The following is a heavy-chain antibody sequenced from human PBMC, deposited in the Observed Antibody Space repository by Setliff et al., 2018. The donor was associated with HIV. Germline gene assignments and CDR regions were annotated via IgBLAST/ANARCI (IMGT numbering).Heavy chain of an antibody. V-gene: IGHV5-51*01. D-gene: IGHD6-6*01. CDR2: IYLSDSDT. J-gene: IGHJ4*02. CDR1: GYTFPHAW. CDR3: ATSPGTYSDSSASYFDY. Sequence: PGESLKISCKGSGYTFPHAWIGWVRQMPGKGLEWMGIIYLSDSDTRYSRSFQGQVTISVDQSITTAYLQLSSLKASDTAMYYCATSPGTYSDSSASYFDYWGQGTLVTVSS.